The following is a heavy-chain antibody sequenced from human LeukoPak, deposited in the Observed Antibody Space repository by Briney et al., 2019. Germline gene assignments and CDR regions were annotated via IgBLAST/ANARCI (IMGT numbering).Heavy chain of an antibody. CDR2: IYYSGST. V-gene: IGHV4-39*01. Sequence: MTSETLSLTCTVSGGSISSSSYYWGWIRQPPGKGLEWIGSIYYSGSTYYNPSLKSRVTISVDTSKNQFSLKLSSVTAADTAVYYCASGFGYKDGMDVWGQGTTVTVSS. D-gene: IGHD5-18*01. CDR3: ASGFGYKDGMDV. J-gene: IGHJ6*02. CDR1: GGSISSSSYY.